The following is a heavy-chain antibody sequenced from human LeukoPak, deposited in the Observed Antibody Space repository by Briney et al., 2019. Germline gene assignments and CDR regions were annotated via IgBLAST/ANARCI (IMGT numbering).Heavy chain of an antibody. V-gene: IGHV1-2*02. D-gene: IGHD3-10*01. Sequence: ASVKVSCKASGYTFTDYYMHWVRQAPGQGLEWMGWINPNSGVTKCAQKFQGRVAMTRDTSISTAYMELSRLRSDDTAVYYCARYGSGSYYQGGYYFDYWGQGTLVTVSS. CDR1: GYTFTDYY. CDR2: INPNSGVT. CDR3: ARYGSGSYYQGGYYFDY. J-gene: IGHJ4*02.